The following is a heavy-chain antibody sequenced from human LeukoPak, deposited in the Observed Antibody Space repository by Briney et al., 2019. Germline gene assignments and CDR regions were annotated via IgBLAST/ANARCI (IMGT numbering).Heavy chain of an antibody. CDR2: IYADGGGGGT. V-gene: IGHV3-23*01. CDR1: GFTFSNYW. CDR3: SRDRSRGYSFT. Sequence: GGSLRLSCAASGFTFSNYWMTWVRQAPGKGLEWVSVIYADGGGGGTYYADSVKGRFTISRDNSRNTLYLQMSNLRADGTAMYYCSRDRSRGYSFTWGQGTLVTVS. D-gene: IGHD5-12*01. J-gene: IGHJ5*02.